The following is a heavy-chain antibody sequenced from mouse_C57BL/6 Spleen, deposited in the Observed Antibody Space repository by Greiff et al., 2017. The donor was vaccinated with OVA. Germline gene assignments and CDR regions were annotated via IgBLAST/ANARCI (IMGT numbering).Heavy chain of an antibody. V-gene: IGHV3-6*01. CDR1: GYSITSGYY. J-gene: IGHJ3*01. Sequence: EVQLQESGPGLVKPSQSLSLTCSVTGYSITSGYYWNWIRQFPGNKLEWMGYISYDGSNNYNPSLKNRISITRDTSKNQFFLKLNSVTTEDTATYYCARGGTTVVATPASYWGQGTLVTVSA. CDR3: ARGGTTVVATPASY. CDR2: ISYDGSN. D-gene: IGHD1-1*01.